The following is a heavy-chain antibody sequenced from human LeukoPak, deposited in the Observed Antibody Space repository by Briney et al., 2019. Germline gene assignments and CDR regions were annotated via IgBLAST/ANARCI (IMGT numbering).Heavy chain of an antibody. J-gene: IGHJ5*02. CDR3: ARVRQLPNWFDP. V-gene: IGHV1-3*01. CDR2: INAGNGNT. CDR1: GHTFTSYA. Sequence: ASVKVSCKASGHTFTSYAMHWVRQAPGQRLEWMGWINAGNGNTKYSQKFQGRVTITRDTSASTAYMELSSLRSEDTAVYYCARVRQLPNWFDPWGQGTLVTVSS. D-gene: IGHD6-6*01.